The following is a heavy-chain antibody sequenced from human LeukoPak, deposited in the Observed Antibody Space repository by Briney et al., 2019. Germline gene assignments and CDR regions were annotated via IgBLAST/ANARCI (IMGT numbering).Heavy chain of an antibody. J-gene: IGHJ4*02. D-gene: IGHD2-21*01. CDR1: GYTFTTYD. V-gene: IGHV1-8*01. Sequence: GASVKVSCKASGYTFTTYDINWVRQATGQGLEWMAWMNPNSGNTGYAQKFQGSVTMTRNTSISTAYMELSSLRSEDTAVYYCARVAGNCGGDCYRLDYWGQGTLVTVAS. CDR3: ARVAGNCGGDCYRLDY. CDR2: MNPNSGNT.